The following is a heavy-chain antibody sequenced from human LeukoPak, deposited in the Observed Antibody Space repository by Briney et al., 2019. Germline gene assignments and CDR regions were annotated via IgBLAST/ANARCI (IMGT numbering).Heavy chain of an antibody. CDR3: ARDMVMDY. D-gene: IGHD3-22*01. J-gene: IGHJ4*02. Sequence: GGSLRLSCAASGFTFSSYSMNWVRQAPGKGLEWVSYISSSSSTIYYADSVKGRFTISRDNAKNSLYLQTNSLRAEDTAVYYCARDMVMDYWGQGTLVTVSS. V-gene: IGHV3-48*01. CDR1: GFTFSSYS. CDR2: ISSSSSTI.